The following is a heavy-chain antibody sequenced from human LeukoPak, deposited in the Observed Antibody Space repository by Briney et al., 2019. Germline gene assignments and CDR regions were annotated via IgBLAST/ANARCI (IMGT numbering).Heavy chain of an antibody. Sequence: GGSVRLFCAASGFTFSSYWIHGVRQARAKGREWVAVTSSDGSKKYYADSVKERFTISRDNSKNRMYLKMNSLRAEDTAVYFCATKLDGSFEELPDQWGQGTLVTVSS. CDR1: GFTFSSYW. V-gene: IGHV3-30*03. CDR2: TSSDGSKK. D-gene: IGHD3-10*01. J-gene: IGHJ4*02. CDR3: ATKLDGSFEELPDQ.